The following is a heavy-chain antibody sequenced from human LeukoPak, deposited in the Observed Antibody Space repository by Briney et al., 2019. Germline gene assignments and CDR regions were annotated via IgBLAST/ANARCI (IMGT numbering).Heavy chain of an antibody. CDR2: ILSDASSA. V-gene: IGHV3-74*01. CDR1: GFTFSDYW. D-gene: IGHD2-2*01. Sequence: PGGSLRLSCAASGFTFSDYWMLWVHQAPGKGLVWVSRILSDASSASYADSVKGRFTISRDIAKNTLYLQMNSLRAEDTAVYYCARVRITRANWFDPWGQGTLVTVSS. CDR3: ARVRITRANWFDP. J-gene: IGHJ5*02.